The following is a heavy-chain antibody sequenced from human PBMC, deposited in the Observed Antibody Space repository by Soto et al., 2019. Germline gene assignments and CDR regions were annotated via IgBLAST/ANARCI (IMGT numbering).Heavy chain of an antibody. CDR2: ISGSGGST. CDR1: GFTFSSYA. CDR3: AKAEDYGGNTHFDY. D-gene: IGHD4-17*01. Sequence: GGSLRLSCAASGFTFSSYAMSWVRQAPGKGLEWVSAISGSGGSTYYADSVKGRFTISRDNSKNTLYLQMNSLRAEDTAVYCCAKAEDYGGNTHFDYWGQGTLVTVSS. J-gene: IGHJ4*02. V-gene: IGHV3-23*01.